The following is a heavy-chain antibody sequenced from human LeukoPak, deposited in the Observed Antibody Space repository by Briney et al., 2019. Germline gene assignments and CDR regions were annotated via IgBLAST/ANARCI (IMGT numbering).Heavy chain of an antibody. CDR2: SYYSGST. D-gene: IGHD5-12*01. V-gene: IGHV4-30-4*01. CDR1: GGSISSGDYY. CDR3: AGEGGSVATAGGWFDP. Sequence: SQTLSLTCTVSGGSISSGDYYWSWIRQPPGKGLEWIGYSYYSGSTYYNPSLKSRVTISVDTSKNQFSLKLSSVTVADTAVYYCAGEGGSVATAGGWFDPWGQGTLVTVSS. J-gene: IGHJ5*02.